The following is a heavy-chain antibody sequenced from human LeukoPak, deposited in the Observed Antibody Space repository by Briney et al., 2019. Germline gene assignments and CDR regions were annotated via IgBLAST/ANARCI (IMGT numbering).Heavy chain of an antibody. CDR3: ARDRGYGDLGFDP. Sequence: PGGSLRLSCAASGFTFSSYGMHWVRQAPGKGLEWVAVIWYDGSNKYYADSVKGRFTISRDNSKNTLYLQMNSLRAEDTAVYYCARDRGYGDLGFDPWGQGTLVTVSS. CDR2: IWYDGSNK. J-gene: IGHJ5*02. CDR1: GFTFSSYG. V-gene: IGHV3-33*01. D-gene: IGHD5-12*01.